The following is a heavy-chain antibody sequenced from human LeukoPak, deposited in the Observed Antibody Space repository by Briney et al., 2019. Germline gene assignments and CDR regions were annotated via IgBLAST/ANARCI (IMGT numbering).Heavy chain of an antibody. CDR1: GFTFRNAG. D-gene: IGHD3-16*01. J-gene: IGHJ4*02. CDR2: IWYDGSNE. V-gene: IGHV3-33*01. Sequence: PGGSLRLSCAVSGFTFRNAGMTWVRQAPGKGLEWVAIIWYDGSNEYYGDSVKGRFIISRDDSRNTLYLQMNSLRAEDTAVYYCARENYFSFDYWGQGALVTVSS. CDR3: ARENYFSFDY.